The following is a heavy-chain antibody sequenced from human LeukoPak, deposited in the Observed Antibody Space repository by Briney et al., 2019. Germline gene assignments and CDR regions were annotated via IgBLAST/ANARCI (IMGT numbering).Heavy chain of an antibody. D-gene: IGHD2-15*01. CDR1: GYTFTGYY. Sequence: ASVKVSCKASGYTFTGYYMHWVRQAPGQGLEWMRRINPNSGGTNYAQKLQGRVTMTRETSMSTVYMEMNRLRSDDTAVYYCARDRGIYCSGGSCYPRHDGYYMDVWGKGTTVTVSS. J-gene: IGHJ6*03. CDR2: INPNSGGT. V-gene: IGHV1-2*06. CDR3: ARDRGIYCSGGSCYPRHDGYYMDV.